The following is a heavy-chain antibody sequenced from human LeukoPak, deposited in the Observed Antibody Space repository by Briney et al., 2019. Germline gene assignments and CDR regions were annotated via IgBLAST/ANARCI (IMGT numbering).Heavy chain of an antibody. CDR1: GFTFSSYS. J-gene: IGHJ4*02. CDR3: ARDQSTVGGPGYFDY. V-gene: IGHV3-21*01. D-gene: IGHD4-11*01. Sequence: GGSLRLSCAASGFTFSSYSMNWVRQAPGKGLEWVSSISSSSSYIYYADPVKGRFTISRDNAKNSLYLQMNSLRAEDTAVYYCARDQSTVGGPGYFDYWGQGTLVTVSS. CDR2: ISSSSSYI.